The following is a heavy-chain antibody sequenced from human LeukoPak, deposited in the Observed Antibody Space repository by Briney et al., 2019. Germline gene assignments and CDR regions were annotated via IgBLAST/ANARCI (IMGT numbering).Heavy chain of an antibody. CDR2: IYYSGST. CDR3: ARGSDDYGDYRAFFDY. CDR1: GGSISSYY. Sequence: KASETLSLTCTVSGGSISSYYWSWIRQPPGKGLEWIGYIYYSGSTNYNPSLKSRVTISVDTSKNQFSLKLSSVTAADTAVYYCARGSDDYGDYRAFFDYWGQGTLVTVSS. J-gene: IGHJ4*02. V-gene: IGHV4-59*01. D-gene: IGHD4-17*01.